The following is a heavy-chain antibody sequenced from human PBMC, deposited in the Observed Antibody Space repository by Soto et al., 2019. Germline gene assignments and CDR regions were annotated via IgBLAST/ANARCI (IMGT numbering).Heavy chain of an antibody. Sequence: ASVKVSCKASGGTFCSYAISWVRQAPGQGLEWMGGIIPIFGTANYAQKFQGRVTITADKSTSTAYMELSSLRSEDTAVYYCAGEHCNTHGSFCYRGQGTLGTVGS. J-gene: IGHJ4*02. CDR3: AGEHCNTHGSFCY. CDR1: GGTFCSYA. V-gene: IGHV1-69*06. CDR2: IIPIFGTA. D-gene: IGHD2-2*03.